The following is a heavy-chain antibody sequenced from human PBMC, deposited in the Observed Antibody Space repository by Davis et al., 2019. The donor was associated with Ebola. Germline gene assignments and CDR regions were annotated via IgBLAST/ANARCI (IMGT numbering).Heavy chain of an antibody. J-gene: IGHJ2*01. CDR3: AKPGIAVAGRQGDIWYFDL. CDR2: IRYDGSNK. D-gene: IGHD6-19*01. CDR1: GFTFSSYG. Sequence: PGGSLRLSCAASGFTFSSYGMHWVRQAPGKGLEWVAFIRYDGSNKYYADSVKGRFTISRDNSKNTLYLQMNSLRAEDTAVYYCAKPGIAVAGRQGDIWYFDLWGRGTLVTVSS. V-gene: IGHV3-30*02.